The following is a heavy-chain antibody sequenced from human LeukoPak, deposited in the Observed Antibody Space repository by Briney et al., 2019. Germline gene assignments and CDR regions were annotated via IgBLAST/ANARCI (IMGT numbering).Heavy chain of an antibody. CDR2: IYTSGST. CDR1: GGSISSYY. D-gene: IGHD5-24*01. CDR3: ARVTRQREYYYYMDV. Sequence: SETLSLTCTVSGGSISSYYWSWLRQPAGKGLEWIGRIYTSGSTNYNPSLESRVTMSVDTSKNQFSLKLSSVTAADTAVYYCARVTRQREYYYYMDVWGKGTTVTVSS. V-gene: IGHV4-4*07. J-gene: IGHJ6*03.